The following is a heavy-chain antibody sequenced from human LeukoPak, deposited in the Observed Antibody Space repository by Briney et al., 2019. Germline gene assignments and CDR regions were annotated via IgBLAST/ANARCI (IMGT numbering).Heavy chain of an antibody. Sequence: QSGGSLRLSCAASGFTFSSYAMGWVRQAPGKGLEWVSTISGTGSSTYYADSVKGRFTISRDNSENTLYLQMKSLRAEDTAVYYCARGDGYNFFDYWGQGTLVTVSS. V-gene: IGHV3-23*01. CDR1: GFTFSSYA. CDR3: ARGDGYNFFDY. CDR2: ISGTGSST. J-gene: IGHJ4*02. D-gene: IGHD5-24*01.